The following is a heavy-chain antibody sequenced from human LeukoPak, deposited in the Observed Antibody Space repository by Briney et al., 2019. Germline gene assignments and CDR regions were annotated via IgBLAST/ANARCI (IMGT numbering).Heavy chain of an antibody. J-gene: IGHJ4*02. CDR3: AKDSSVYGSGIIDY. V-gene: IGHV3-23*01. D-gene: IGHD3-10*01. CDR1: GFTFSSYA. CDR2: ISGSGGST. Sequence: GGSLRLSFAASGFTFSSYAMSWVRQAPGKGLEWVSAISGSGGSTYYADSVKGRFTISRDNSKNTLYLQMNSLRAEDTAVYYCAKDSSVYGSGIIDYWGQGTLVTVPS.